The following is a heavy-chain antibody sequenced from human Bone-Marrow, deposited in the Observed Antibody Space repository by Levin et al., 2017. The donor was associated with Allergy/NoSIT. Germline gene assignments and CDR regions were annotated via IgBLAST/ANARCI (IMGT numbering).Heavy chain of an antibody. D-gene: IGHD6-13*01. CDR2: IKSKIDGATR. V-gene: IGHV3-15*05. J-gene: IGHJ4*01. CDR3: ATVYGSSSYYGDWDY. Sequence: GGSLRLSCAASGLTFTNAWMNWVRQAPGKGLEWVGRIKSKIDGATRDYAAPVKGRFTISRDDSKNTLYLEMHSLKIEDTAVYYCATVYGSSSYYGDWDYWGHGTLVIVST. CDR1: GLTFTNAW.